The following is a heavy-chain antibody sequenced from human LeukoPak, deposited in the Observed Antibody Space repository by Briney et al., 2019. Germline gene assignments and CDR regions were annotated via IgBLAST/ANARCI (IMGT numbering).Heavy chain of an antibody. CDR2: ISYSGST. D-gene: IGHD6-13*01. CDR1: GGSISSYD. J-gene: IGHJ5*02. V-gene: IGHV4-59*01. Sequence: SETLTLTCTVSGGSISSYDWNWIRQPPGKGLEWIGYISYSGSTNYNPSLNSRVAISVDTSKNQFSLKLTSVTAADTAVYYCGRVFYSSNWNLFDPWGQGTLVTVSS. CDR3: GRVFYSSNWNLFDP.